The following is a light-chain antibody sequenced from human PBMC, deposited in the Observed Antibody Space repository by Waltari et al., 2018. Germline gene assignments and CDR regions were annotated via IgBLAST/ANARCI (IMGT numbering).Light chain of an antibody. CDR3: QQGHSTPRT. J-gene: IGKJ1*01. CDR1: QSINTY. V-gene: IGKV1-39*01. Sequence: DIQMTQSPSSLSASVGDRVTITCRASQSINTYLSWYQQKSEKAPQLLIYADSSLPSGVPSRFSGSGSGTDFTLTITSLQPEDFATYYCQQGHSTPRTFGQGTKVEIK. CDR2: ADS.